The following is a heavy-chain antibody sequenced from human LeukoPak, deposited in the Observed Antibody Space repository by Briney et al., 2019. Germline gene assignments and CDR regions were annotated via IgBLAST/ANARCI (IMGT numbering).Heavy chain of an antibody. CDR1: GFTFDDYG. J-gene: IGHJ3*02. CDR3: ARGQNYYGSGSQTFDI. CDR2: INWNGGST. D-gene: IGHD3-10*01. V-gene: IGHV3-20*04. Sequence: PGGSPRLSCAASGFTFDDYGMSWVRQAPGKGLEWVSGINWNGGSTGHADSVKGRFTISRDNAKNSLYLQVSSLRAEDTAWYYCARGQNYYGSGSQTFDIWGQGTMVTVSS.